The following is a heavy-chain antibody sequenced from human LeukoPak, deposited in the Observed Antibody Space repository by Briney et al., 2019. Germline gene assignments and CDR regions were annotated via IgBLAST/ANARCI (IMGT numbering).Heavy chain of an antibody. CDR3: ARDLTGSAAAGTSYYYYYGMDV. D-gene: IGHD6-13*01. V-gene: IGHV4-59*01. CDR2: IYYSGST. J-gene: IGHJ6*04. Sequence: SETLSLTCTVSGGSISSYYWSWIRQPPGKGLEWIGYIYYSGSTSYNPSLKSRVTISVDTSKNQFSLKLSSVTAADTAVYYCARDLTGSAAAGTSYYYYYGMDVWGKGTTVTASS. CDR1: GGSISSYY.